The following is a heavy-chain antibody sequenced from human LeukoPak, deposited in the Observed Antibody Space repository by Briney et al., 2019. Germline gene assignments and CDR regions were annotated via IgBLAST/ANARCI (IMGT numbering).Heavy chain of an antibody. J-gene: IGHJ4*02. V-gene: IGHV4-39*01. Sequence: PSETLSLTCTVSAGSISSSSYYWGWIRQPPGKGLEWIGSIYYSGSTYYNPSLKSRVTISVDTSTNQFSLKLSSVTAADTAVYYCARHGGAYCSGGSCNSDYWGQGTLVTVSS. D-gene: IGHD2-15*01. CDR3: ARHGGAYCSGGSCNSDY. CDR2: IYYSGST. CDR1: AGSISSSSYY.